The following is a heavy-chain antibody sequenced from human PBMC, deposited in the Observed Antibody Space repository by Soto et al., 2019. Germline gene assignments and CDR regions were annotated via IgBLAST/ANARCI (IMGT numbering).Heavy chain of an antibody. CDR2: VYYSGST. V-gene: IGHV4-59*01. CDR1: GDSISTYY. D-gene: IGHD2-21*01. Sequence: ETLSLTCDVSGDSISTYYWSWFRQPPGKGLEWIGYVYYSGSTLYNPSLESRVTLSIDMSKKQVSLKLNSVIAADTAVYYCARTRMIESWIDYWGHGTLVTVSS. CDR3: ARTRMIESWIDY. J-gene: IGHJ4*01.